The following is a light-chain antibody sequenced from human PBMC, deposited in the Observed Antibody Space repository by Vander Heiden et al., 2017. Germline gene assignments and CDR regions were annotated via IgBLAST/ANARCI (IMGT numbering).Light chain of an antibody. Sequence: IVMTQSPASLAASMGERATINCQSSQSVLSSSNNKNYLAWYQQKPGQPPKLLIYWASTRESGVPDRFSGSGSGTDFTLTISSLQAEDVAVYYCQQYYSTSYTFGQGTKLEIK. CDR1: QSVLSSSNNKNY. J-gene: IGKJ2*01. V-gene: IGKV4-1*01. CDR3: QQYYSTSYT. CDR2: WAS.